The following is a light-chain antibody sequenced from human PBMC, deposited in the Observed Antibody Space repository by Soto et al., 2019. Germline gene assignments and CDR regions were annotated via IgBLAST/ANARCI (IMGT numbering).Light chain of an antibody. J-gene: IGKJ1*01. CDR1: QSVSSN. CDR3: QQYNNWLT. V-gene: IGKV3-15*01. CDR2: GAS. Sequence: TVMTQSPVTLFVSPGETVTRSCRASQSVSSNLAWYQQRPGQAPRLLIFGASTRATGIPARFSGSGSGTEFTLTISSLQSEDFAVYFCQQYNNWLTFGQGTKVEVK.